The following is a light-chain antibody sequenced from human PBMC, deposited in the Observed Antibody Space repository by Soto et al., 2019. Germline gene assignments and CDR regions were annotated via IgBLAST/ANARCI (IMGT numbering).Light chain of an antibody. CDR3: GTWYSSLSVVV. V-gene: IGLV1-51*01. CDR1: TSNIGNNF. J-gene: IGLJ2*01. CDR2: DDT. Sequence: QSVLTQPPSVSAAPGQKVTVSCSGGTSNIGNNFVSWYQQLPGTAPKLLIYDDTKRPSGIPDRFSGSKSGTSATLGITGLQTGDEADYYCGTWYSSLSVVVFGGGTKVTVL.